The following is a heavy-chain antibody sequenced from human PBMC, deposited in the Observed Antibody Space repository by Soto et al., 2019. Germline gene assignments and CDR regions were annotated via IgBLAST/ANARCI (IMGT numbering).Heavy chain of an antibody. CDR3: GSTTVTTPADEYNYYYMDV. D-gene: IGHD4-17*01. V-gene: IGHV4-34*01. CDR1: GWSFSGYY. Sequence: SETLSLTCAVYGWSFSGYYWSWIRQPPGKGLEWIGEINHSGSTNYNPSLKSRVTISVDTSKNQFSLKLSSVTAADTAVYYCGSTTVTTPADEYNYYYMDVWGKGTTVTVSS. J-gene: IGHJ6*03. CDR2: INHSGST.